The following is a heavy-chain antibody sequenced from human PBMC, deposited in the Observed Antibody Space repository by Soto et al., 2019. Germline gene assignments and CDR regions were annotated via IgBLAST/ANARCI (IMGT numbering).Heavy chain of an antibody. Sequence: QVQLVESGGGVVQPGRSLRLSCAASGFTFSTFAMHWVRQAPGKGLEWVGVTSSSGDIQHYADSLKGRVTISRDKSKNTVNLQMNSLITEDTAVYYCARDPFGGPPDYLALWGQGTLVAVSS. J-gene: IGHJ4*02. CDR1: GFTFSTFA. CDR3: ARDPFGGPPDYLAL. CDR2: TSSSGDIQ. D-gene: IGHD3-10*01. V-gene: IGHV3-30*01.